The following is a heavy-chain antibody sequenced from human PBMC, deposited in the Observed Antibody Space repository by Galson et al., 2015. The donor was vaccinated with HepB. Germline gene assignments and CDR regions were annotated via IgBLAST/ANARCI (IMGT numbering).Heavy chain of an antibody. CDR3: ARESSGWSAYYGMDV. J-gene: IGHJ6*02. D-gene: IGHD6-19*01. V-gene: IGHV3-21*01. Sequence: SLRLSCAASGFTFSSYSMNWVRQAPGKGLEWVSSISSSSSYIYYADSVKGRFTISRDNAKNSLYLQMNSLRAEDTAVYYCARESSGWSAYYGMDVWGQGTTVTVSS. CDR2: ISSSSSYI. CDR1: GFTFSSYS.